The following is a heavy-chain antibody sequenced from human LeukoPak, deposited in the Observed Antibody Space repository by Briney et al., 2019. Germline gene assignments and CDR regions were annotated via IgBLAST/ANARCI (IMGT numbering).Heavy chain of an antibody. V-gene: IGHV3-49*04. CDR2: IRSKAYGGTT. Sequence: GGSLRLSCTASGFTFGDYAMSWVRQAPGKGLEWVGFIRSKAYGGTTEYAASVKGRFTISRDDSKGIAYLQMNSLKTEDTAVYYCTSPRITIFGVVIGFDYWGQGTLVTVSS. D-gene: IGHD3-3*01. CDR1: GFTFGDYA. J-gene: IGHJ4*02. CDR3: TSPRITIFGVVIGFDY.